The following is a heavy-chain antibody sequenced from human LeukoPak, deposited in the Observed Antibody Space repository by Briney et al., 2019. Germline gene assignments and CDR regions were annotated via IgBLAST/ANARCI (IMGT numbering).Heavy chain of an antibody. CDR3: STTYYYDSSEGY. D-gene: IGHD3-22*01. CDR2: IKSKTDGGTT. Sequence: GGSLRLSCAASGFTFSNTWMNWVRQAPGKGLEWVGRIKSKTDGGTTDYAAPVKGRFTISRDDSKNTLYLQMNSLKTEDTAVYYCSTTYYYDSSEGYWGQGTLVTVSS. V-gene: IGHV3-15*07. J-gene: IGHJ4*02. CDR1: GFTFSNTW.